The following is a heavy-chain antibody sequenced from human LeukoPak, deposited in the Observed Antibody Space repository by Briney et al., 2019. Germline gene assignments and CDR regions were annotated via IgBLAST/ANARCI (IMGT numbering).Heavy chain of an antibody. Sequence: ASVKVSCKASGYSFTNYGFSWVRQAPGQGPEWMGWISAYNGDTYYAQKVQGRVTMTTDTSTSTAFMELRSLRSDDTVVYYCARDLCSSTSCRFDYWGQGTLVTVSS. V-gene: IGHV1-18*01. J-gene: IGHJ4*02. CDR2: ISAYNGDT. CDR3: ARDLCSSTSCRFDY. D-gene: IGHD2-2*01. CDR1: GYSFTNYG.